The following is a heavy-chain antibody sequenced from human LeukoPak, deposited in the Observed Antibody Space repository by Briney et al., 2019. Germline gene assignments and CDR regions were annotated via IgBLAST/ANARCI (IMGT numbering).Heavy chain of an antibody. Sequence: GGSLRLSCAASGFTFDDYGMSWVRQAPGKGLEWVSGINWNGGSTGYADSVKGRFTISRDNAKSSLYLQMNSLRAEDTALYYCARDSNLGIAAAGAFDYWGQGTLVTVSS. CDR2: INWNGGST. CDR1: GFTFDDYG. CDR3: ARDSNLGIAAAGAFDY. D-gene: IGHD6-13*01. V-gene: IGHV3-20*04. J-gene: IGHJ4*02.